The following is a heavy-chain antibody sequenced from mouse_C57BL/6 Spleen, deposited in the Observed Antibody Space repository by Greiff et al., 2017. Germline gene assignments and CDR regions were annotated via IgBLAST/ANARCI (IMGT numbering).Heavy chain of an antibody. CDR3: ARTYYYGSSYVGAMDY. Sequence: EVQLVESGGGLVKPGGSLKLSCAASGFTFSDYGMHWVRQAPEKGLEWVAYISSGSSTIYYADTVKGRFTISRDNAKNTLFLQMPSLRSEDTAMYYCARTYYYGSSYVGAMDYWGQGTSGTVSS. CDR1: GFTFSDYG. D-gene: IGHD1-1*01. J-gene: IGHJ4*01. V-gene: IGHV5-17*01. CDR2: ISSGSSTI.